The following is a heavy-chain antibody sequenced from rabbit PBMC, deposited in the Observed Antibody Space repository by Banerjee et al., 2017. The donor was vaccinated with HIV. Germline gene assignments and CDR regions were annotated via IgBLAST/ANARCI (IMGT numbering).Heavy chain of an antibody. CDR2: IAAGSSGST. J-gene: IGHJ4*01. V-gene: IGHV1S45*01. D-gene: IGHD4-2*01. CDR3: ARRADYAGGGNFNL. Sequence: QEQLEESGGDLVKPEGSLTLTCKASGFSFSSSYWISWVRQAPGKGLEWIACIAAGSSGSTYYASWAKGRFTISKTSSTTVTLQMTSLTAADTATYFCARRADYAGGGNFNLWGQGTLVTVS. CDR1: GFSFSSSYW.